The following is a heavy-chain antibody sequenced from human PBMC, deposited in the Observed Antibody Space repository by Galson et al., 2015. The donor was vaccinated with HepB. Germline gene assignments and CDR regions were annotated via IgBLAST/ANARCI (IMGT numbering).Heavy chain of an antibody. J-gene: IGHJ4*02. V-gene: IGHV3-11*01. Sequence: SLRLSCAASGFTFSDYYMSWIRQAPGKGLEWVSYISSSGSTIYYADSVKGRFTISRDNSKNTLYLQMNSLRAEDTAVYYCAKGGFWSGYYYYWGQGTLVTVSS. CDR3: AKGGFWSGYYYY. D-gene: IGHD3-3*01. CDR1: GFTFSDYY. CDR2: ISSSGSTI.